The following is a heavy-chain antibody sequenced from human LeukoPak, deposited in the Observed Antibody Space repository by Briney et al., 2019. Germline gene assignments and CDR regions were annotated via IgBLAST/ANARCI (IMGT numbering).Heavy chain of an antibody. CDR3: ATGWSGYYWTT. J-gene: IGHJ5*02. D-gene: IGHD3-3*01. Sequence: SETLSLTCTASGGSISSYYWSWIRQPPGKGLEWIGEINHSGSTNYNPSLKSRVTISVDTSNNQFSLKLTSVTAADTAVYYCATGWSGYYWTTWGQGTLVAVSS. CDR2: INHSGST. CDR1: GGSISSYY. V-gene: IGHV4-34*01.